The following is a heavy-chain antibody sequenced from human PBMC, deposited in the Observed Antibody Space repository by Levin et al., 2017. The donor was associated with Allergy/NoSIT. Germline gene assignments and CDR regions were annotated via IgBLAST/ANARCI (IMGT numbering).Heavy chain of an antibody. Sequence: GESLKISCAASGFTFSSYAMSWVRQAPGKGLEWVSAISGSGGSTYYADSVKGRFTISRDNSKNTLYLQMNSLRAEDTAVYYCAKDLAGGYCSSTSCYFSPLKPINYYYDGMDVWGQGTTVTVSS. J-gene: IGHJ6*02. D-gene: IGHD2-2*01. CDR3: AKDLAGGYCSSTSCYFSPLKPINYYYDGMDV. V-gene: IGHV3-23*01. CDR1: GFTFSSYA. CDR2: ISGSGGST.